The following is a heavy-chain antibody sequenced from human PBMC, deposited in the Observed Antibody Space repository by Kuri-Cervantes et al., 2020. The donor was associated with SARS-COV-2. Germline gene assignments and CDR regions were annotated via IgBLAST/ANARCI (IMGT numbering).Heavy chain of an antibody. Sequence: GESLKISCAASGFTVSSNYMSWVRQAPGKGLEWVSAISGSGGSTYYADSVKGRFTISRDNSKNTLYLQMNSLRAEDTAVYYCAKYDYIWGSYRSMVYYFDYWGQGTLVTVSS. CDR2: ISGSGGST. D-gene: IGHD3-16*02. CDR1: GFTVSSNY. V-gene: IGHV3-23*01. CDR3: AKYDYIWGSYRSMVYYFDY. J-gene: IGHJ4*02.